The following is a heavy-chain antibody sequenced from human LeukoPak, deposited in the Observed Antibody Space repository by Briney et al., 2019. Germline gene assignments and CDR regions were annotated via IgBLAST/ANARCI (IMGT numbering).Heavy chain of an antibody. J-gene: IGHJ6*03. V-gene: IGHV3-48*01. CDR1: GFTFSSYW. Sequence: GGSLRLSCAASGFTFSSYWMSWVRQAPGKGLEWVSYISSSSSTIYYADSVKGRFTISRDNAKNSLYLQMNSLRAEDTAVYYCARAVRGGYDTHMGVWGKGTTVTVSS. CDR3: ARAVRGGYDTHMGV. D-gene: IGHD5-12*01. CDR2: ISSSSSTI.